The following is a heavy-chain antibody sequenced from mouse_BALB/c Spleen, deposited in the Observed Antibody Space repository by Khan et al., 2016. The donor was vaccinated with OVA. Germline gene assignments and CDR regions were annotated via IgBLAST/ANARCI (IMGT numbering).Heavy chain of an antibody. Sequence: QVQLKQSGAELVRPGASVKLSCKTSGYIFTSYWIHWVKQRSGQGLEWIARHYPGTGSIHYSEKFKGKVTLTADKSSNTAYMRISCLKTEDSAGYSCARGDYHHTYVFGYWGQGTLVTVSA. V-gene: IGHV1-76*01. D-gene: IGHD2-13*01. CDR1: GYIFTSYW. CDR2: HYPGTGSI. J-gene: IGHJ3*01. CDR3: ARGDYHHTYVFGY.